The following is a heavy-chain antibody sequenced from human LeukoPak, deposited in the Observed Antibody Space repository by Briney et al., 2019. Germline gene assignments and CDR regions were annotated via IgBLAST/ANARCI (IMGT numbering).Heavy chain of an antibody. Sequence: SETLSLTCSVSGGSISTHYWSWIRQPPGKGLEWIGYIYYGGSTNYNPSLKSRVTISVDTSKNQFSLKLSSVTAADTAVYHCARHVDGFNNIDAFDIWGQGTMVTVSS. D-gene: IGHD1-14*01. J-gene: IGHJ3*02. CDR2: IYYGGST. CDR1: GGSISTHY. CDR3: ARHVDGFNNIDAFDI. V-gene: IGHV4-59*08.